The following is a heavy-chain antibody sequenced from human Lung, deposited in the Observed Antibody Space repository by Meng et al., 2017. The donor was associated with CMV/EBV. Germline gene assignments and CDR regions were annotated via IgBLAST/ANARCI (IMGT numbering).Heavy chain of an antibody. J-gene: IGHJ4*02. Sequence: QVQRKELGPGLGKPPGTLSLTCAVSGGSISSSNWWSWVRQPPGKGLEWIGEIYHSGSTNYNPSLKSRVTISVDKSKNQFSLKLSSVTAADTAVYYCASFPPPGKQWLVTDYWGQGTLVTVSS. V-gene: IGHV4-4*03. CDR3: ASFPPPGKQWLVTDY. CDR2: IYHSGST. D-gene: IGHD6-19*01. CDR1: GGSISSSNW.